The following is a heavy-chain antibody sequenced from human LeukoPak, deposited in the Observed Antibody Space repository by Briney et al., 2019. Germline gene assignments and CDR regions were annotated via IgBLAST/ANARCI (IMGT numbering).Heavy chain of an antibody. CDR1: GFTFGDYA. J-gene: IGHJ6*03. Sequence: GGSLRLSCTASGFTFGDYAMSWFRQAPGKGLEWVGFIRSKAYGGTTEYAASVKGRFTISRDDSKSIAYLQMNSLKTEDTAVYYCTREGLRYFDWPIMRGYYYYYMDVWGKGTTVTVSS. CDR3: TREGLRYFDWPIMRGYYYYYMDV. D-gene: IGHD3-9*01. CDR2: IRSKAYGGTT. V-gene: IGHV3-49*03.